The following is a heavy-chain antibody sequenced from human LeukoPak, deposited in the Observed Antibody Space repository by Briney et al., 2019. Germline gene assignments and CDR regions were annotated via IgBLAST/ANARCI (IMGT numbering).Heavy chain of an antibody. J-gene: IGHJ4*02. CDR3: ARGQRGSGQNNRY. CDR1: GGTFSSYA. Sequence: VASVKVSCKASGGTFSSYAISWVRQAPGQGLEWMGRIIPILGIANYAQKFQGRVTITADKSTSTAYMELSSLRSEDTAVYYCARGQRGSGQNNRYWGQGTLVTVSS. D-gene: IGHD1/OR15-1a*01. V-gene: IGHV1-69*04. CDR2: IIPILGIA.